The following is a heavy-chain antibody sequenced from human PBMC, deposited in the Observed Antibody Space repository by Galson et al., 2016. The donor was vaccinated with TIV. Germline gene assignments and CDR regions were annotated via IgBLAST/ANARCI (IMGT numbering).Heavy chain of an antibody. J-gene: IGHJ4*02. CDR2: FDPEAGRT. V-gene: IGHV1-24*01. CDR1: GYTLSEIA. Sequence: SVKVSCKVSGYTLSEIAMHWVRQAPGKGLEWMGGFDPEAGRTIYAQKFHGRVTVTEGTATDTAYMEVNNLRSDDTAVYYCVTAAWFPGLSLDSWGQGTLVTVSS. CDR3: VTAAWFPGLSLDS. D-gene: IGHD3-22*01.